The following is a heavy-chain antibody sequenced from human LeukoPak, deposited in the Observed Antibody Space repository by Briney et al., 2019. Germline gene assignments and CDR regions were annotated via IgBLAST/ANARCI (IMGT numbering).Heavy chain of an antibody. CDR1: GASISGWY. CDR3: ARETSLAGFASGLGFNY. J-gene: IGHJ4*02. CDR2: IYGSGYT. Sequence: SETLSLTCTVSGASISGWYWSWIRQPPGKGLEWIGYIYGSGYTNYNPSLKSRVTMSIDTSKNHFSLNLTSVTAADTATYYCARETSLAGFASGLGFNYWGQGVLVTVSS. V-gene: IGHV4-59*01. D-gene: IGHD6-19*01.